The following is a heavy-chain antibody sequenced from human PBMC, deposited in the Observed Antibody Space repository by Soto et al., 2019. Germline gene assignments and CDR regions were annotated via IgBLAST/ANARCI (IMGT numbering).Heavy chain of an antibody. V-gene: IGHV3-7*01. CDR1: GFTFSSYW. Sequence: ESGGGLVQPGGSLRLSCAASGFTFSSYWMSWVRQAPGKGLEWVANMKQDGSEKYYVDSVKGRFTISRDNAKNSLYLQMNSLRAEDTAVYYCARAGRGVVEPAATPAYYYYYGMDVWGQGTTVTVSS. CDR3: ARAGRGVVEPAATPAYYYYYGMDV. D-gene: IGHD2-2*01. CDR2: MKQDGSEK. J-gene: IGHJ6*02.